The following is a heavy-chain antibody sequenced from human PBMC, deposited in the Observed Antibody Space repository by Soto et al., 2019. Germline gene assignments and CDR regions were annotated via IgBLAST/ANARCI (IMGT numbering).Heavy chain of an antibody. J-gene: IGHJ6*02. D-gene: IGHD6-6*01. Sequence: QVQLVQSGAEVKKPGASVKVSCKASGYTFTSYGISWVRQDPGQGIGWMGWISAYNGNTNYAQKLQGRVTMTTATPTSPAYMELRGLRSDDTAVYYCARALSSLAARRPSVRFYYYGMDVGGQVTTVTVSS. CDR3: ARALSSLAARRPSVRFYYYGMDV. V-gene: IGHV1-18*01. CDR2: ISAYNGNT. CDR1: GYTFTSYG.